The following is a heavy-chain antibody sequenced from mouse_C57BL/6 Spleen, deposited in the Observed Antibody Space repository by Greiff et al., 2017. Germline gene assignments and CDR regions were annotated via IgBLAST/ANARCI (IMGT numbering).Heavy chain of an antibody. J-gene: IGHJ4*01. V-gene: IGHV7-1*01. CDR2: SRNKANDYTT. CDR3: ARDADYSYAMDY. Sequence: EVKLMESGGGLVQSGRSLRLSCATSGFTFSDFYMEWVRQAPGKGLEWIAASRNKANDYTTEYSASVKGRFIVSRDTSQSILYLQMNALRAEDTASYYCARDADYSYAMDYWGQGTSVTVSS. CDR1: GFTFSDFY. D-gene: IGHD2-12*01.